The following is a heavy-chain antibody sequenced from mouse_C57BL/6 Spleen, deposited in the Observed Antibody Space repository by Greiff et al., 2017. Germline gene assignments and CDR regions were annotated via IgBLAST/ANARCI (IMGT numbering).Heavy chain of an antibody. Sequence: EVQLQQSGPELVKPGASVKISCKASGYSFTDYNMNWVKQSNGKSLEWIGVINPNYGTTSYNQKFKGKATLTVDQSSSTAYMQLNSLTSEDAAGYYCSRDNYSPPHYYAMDYWGQGTSVTVSS. V-gene: IGHV1-39*01. D-gene: IGHD1-3*01. CDR3: SRDNYSPPHYYAMDY. CDR2: INPNYGTT. CDR1: GYSFTDYN. J-gene: IGHJ4*01.